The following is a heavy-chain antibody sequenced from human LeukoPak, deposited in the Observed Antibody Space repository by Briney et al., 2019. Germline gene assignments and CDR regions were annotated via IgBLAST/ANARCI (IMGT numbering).Heavy chain of an antibody. V-gene: IGHV3-33*06. CDR3: AKDAQRGFDYSSSLDK. CDR2: IWSDGTNT. J-gene: IGHJ4*02. D-gene: IGHD4-11*01. Sequence: GGSLRLSCATSGFTFSHYGMHWVRQAPAKGLDGVAVIWSDGTNTYYGDPVKGRFTISRDNFQRTVYLQMNSLRAEDTAVYYCAKDAQRGFDYSSSLDKWGQGTLVTVSS. CDR1: GFTFSHYG.